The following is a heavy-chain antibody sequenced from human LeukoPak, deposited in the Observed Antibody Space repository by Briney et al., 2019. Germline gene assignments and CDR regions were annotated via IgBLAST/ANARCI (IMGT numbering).Heavy chain of an antibody. V-gene: IGHV4-39*01. J-gene: IGHJ4*02. CDR2: IYYSGST. Sequence: PSETLSLTCTVSGGSISSSSYYWGWIRQPPGKGLEWIGSIYYSGSTHYNPSLKSRVTISVDTSKNQFSLKLSSVTAADTAVYYCARAREEQQLTFDYWGQGTLVTVSS. D-gene: IGHD6-13*01. CDR3: ARAREEQQLTFDY. CDR1: GGSISSSSYY.